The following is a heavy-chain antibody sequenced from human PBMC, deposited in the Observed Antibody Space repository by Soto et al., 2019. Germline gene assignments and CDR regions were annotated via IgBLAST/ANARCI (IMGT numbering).Heavy chain of an antibody. V-gene: IGHV4-31*03. D-gene: IGHD2-15*01. Sequence: SETLSLTCTVSGGSISSGGYYWSWIRQHPGKGLEWIGYIYYSGSTYYNPSLKSRVTISVDTSKNQFSLKLSSVTAADTAVYYCARIVVIAAAVNNCFDPWGQGTLVTVSS. J-gene: IGHJ5*02. CDR1: GGSISSGGYY. CDR3: ARIVVIAAAVNNCFDP. CDR2: IYYSGST.